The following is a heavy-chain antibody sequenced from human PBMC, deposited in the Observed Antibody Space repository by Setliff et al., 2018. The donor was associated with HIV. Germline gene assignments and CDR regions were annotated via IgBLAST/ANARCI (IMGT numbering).Heavy chain of an antibody. CDR3: VKDEEYIGVVSATMNMPGYYHYYYMDV. D-gene: IGHD2-2*01. CDR2: ISGGGKSI. V-gene: IGHV3-21*01. Sequence: NPGGSLRLSCAASGFTFSSYTMHWVRQAPGKGLEWVASISGGGKSIYYADSVKGRFTISRDNADRSLYLQMNSLRAEDTAVYYCVKDEEYIGVVSATMNMPGYYHYYYMDVWGKGSAVTVSS. CDR1: GFTFSSYT. J-gene: IGHJ6*03.